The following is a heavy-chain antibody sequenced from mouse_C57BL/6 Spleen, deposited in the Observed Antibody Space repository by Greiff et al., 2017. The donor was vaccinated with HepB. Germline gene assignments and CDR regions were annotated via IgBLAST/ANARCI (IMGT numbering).Heavy chain of an antibody. Sequence: VKLMESGPGLVQPSQSLSITCTVSGFSLTSYGVHWVRQSPGKGLEWLGVIWSGGSTDYNAAFISRLSISKDNSKSQVFFKMNSLQADDTAIYYCARDYDYDDWFAYWGQGTLVTVSA. D-gene: IGHD2-4*01. J-gene: IGHJ3*01. V-gene: IGHV2-2*01. CDR1: GFSLTSYG. CDR3: ARDYDYDDWFAY. CDR2: IWSGGST.